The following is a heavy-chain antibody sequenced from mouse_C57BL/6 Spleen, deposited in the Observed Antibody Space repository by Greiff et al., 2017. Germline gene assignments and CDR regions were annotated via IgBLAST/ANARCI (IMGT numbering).Heavy chain of an antibody. CDR3: ARNYDYDGVYAMDY. V-gene: IGHV1-81*01. CDR2: SYPRSGNT. J-gene: IGHJ4*01. D-gene: IGHD2-4*01. Sequence: QVQLQQSGAELARPGASVKLSCKASGYTFTSYGISWVKQRTGQGLEWIGESYPRSGNTYYNEKFKGKATLTADKSSSTAYMELRSLTSEDSAVYFCARNYDYDGVYAMDYWGQGTSVTVSS. CDR1: GYTFTSYG.